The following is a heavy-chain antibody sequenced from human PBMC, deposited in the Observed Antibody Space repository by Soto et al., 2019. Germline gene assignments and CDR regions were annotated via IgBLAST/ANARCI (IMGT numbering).Heavy chain of an antibody. D-gene: IGHD3-9*01. CDR3: ARGPQPFDWLLSNYFDY. V-gene: IGHV3-21*01. Sequence: PGGSLRLSCAASGFTFSSYSMNWVRQAPGKGLEWVSSISSSSSYIYYADSVKGRFTISRDNAKNSLYLQMNSLRAEDTAVYYCARGPQPFDWLLSNYFDYWGQGTLVTVAS. CDR1: GFTFSSYS. J-gene: IGHJ4*02. CDR2: ISSSSSYI.